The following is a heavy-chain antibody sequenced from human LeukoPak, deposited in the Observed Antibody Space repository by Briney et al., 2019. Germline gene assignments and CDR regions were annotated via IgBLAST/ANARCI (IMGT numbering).Heavy chain of an antibody. D-gene: IGHD3-9*01. CDR1: GFTFSRHG. CDR2: IVPSGSIS. CDR3: ARDLDWGAFDA. V-gene: IGHV3-23*01. Sequence: GGSLRLSCAASGFTFSRHGINWVRQAPGKGLEWVSGIVPSGSISYYADSVKGRFTISRDNSKNTVSLHMNSLRAEDTALYYCARDLDWGAFDAWGQGTLVTVSS. J-gene: IGHJ5*02.